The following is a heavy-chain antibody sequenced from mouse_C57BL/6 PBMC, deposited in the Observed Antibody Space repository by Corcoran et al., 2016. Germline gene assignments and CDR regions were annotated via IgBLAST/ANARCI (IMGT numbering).Heavy chain of an antibody. CDR1: GYTFTDYY. CDR3: AREGW. CDR2: INPNNGGT. V-gene: IGHV1-26*01. D-gene: IGHD2-3*01. Sequence: EVQLQQSGPELVKPGASVKISCKAYGYTFTDYYMNWVKQSHGKGLEWIGDINPNNGGTSYNQKFKGKATLTVDKSSSTAYMELRSLTSEDSAVYYCAREGWWGQGTTLTVSS. J-gene: IGHJ2*01.